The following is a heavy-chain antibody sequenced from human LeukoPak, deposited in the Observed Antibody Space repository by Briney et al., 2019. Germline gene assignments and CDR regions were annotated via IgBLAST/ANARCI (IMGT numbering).Heavy chain of an antibody. V-gene: IGHV4-39*07. CDR3: ARAGYSSGWYAQYLHAFDI. Sequence: SETLSLTCTVSGGSISSSSYYWGWIRQPPGKGLEWIGSIYYSGSTYYNPSLKSRVTISVDTSKNQFSLKLSSVTAADTAVYYCARAGYSSGWYAQYLHAFDIWGQGTMVTVSS. CDR2: IYYSGST. CDR1: GGSISSSSYY. D-gene: IGHD6-19*01. J-gene: IGHJ3*02.